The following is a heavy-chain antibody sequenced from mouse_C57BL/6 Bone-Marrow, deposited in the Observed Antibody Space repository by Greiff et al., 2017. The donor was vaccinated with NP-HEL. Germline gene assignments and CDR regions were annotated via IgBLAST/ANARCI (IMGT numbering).Heavy chain of an antibody. V-gene: IGHV14-4*01. Sequence: VHLQQSGAELVRPGASVKLSCTASGFNIKDDYMHWVKQRPEQGLEWIGWIDPANGDTEYASKFQGKATLTADTSSNTAYLQLSSLTSEDSAVYYCAIPDEGDYNDMDYWGQGTSVTVSA. CDR3: AIPDEGDYNDMDY. CDR2: IDPANGDT. CDR1: GFNIKDDY. J-gene: IGHJ4*01.